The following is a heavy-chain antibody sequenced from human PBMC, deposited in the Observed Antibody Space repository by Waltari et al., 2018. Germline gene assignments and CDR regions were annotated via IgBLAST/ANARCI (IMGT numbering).Heavy chain of an antibody. CDR2: IAPGGGNR. J-gene: IGHJ4*02. D-gene: IGHD5-18*01. Sequence: QVHLVQSGAEVRKPGASVKVPCKASGYTFTSHYMHWVRQAPGQGFEWMGIIAPGGGNRTYAHNFQGRVTLTTDTSTNTVYMDLSSLRSEDTAIYYCARADGYSYGPDYWGQGTLVTVSS. V-gene: IGHV1-46*01. CDR3: ARADGYSYGPDY. CDR1: GYTFTSHY.